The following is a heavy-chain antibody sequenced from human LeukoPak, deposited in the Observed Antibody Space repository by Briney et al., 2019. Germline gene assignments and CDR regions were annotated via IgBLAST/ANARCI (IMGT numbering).Heavy chain of an antibody. D-gene: IGHD3-16*01. V-gene: IGHV4-39*07. CDR3: ARGTNLVY. CDR2: IYYSGST. Sequence: SETLSLTRTVSGGSISRSSYYWGWVPPPPGKGLEWIGSIYYSGSTYYNPSLKSRVTISVDTSKNQFSLNLSSVTAADTAVYYCARGTNLVYWGQGTLVTVSS. CDR1: GGSISRSSYY. J-gene: IGHJ4*02.